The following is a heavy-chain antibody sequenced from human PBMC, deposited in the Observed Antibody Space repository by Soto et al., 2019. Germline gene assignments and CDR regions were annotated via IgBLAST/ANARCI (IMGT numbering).Heavy chain of an antibody. Sequence: PGGSLRLSCAASGFTFSNFGMHWVRQAPGKGLEWVSYINTAGSTKYYAESVKGRFTISRDNARNSLFLQMNSLRAEDTAVYYCARAECSTPNCLTAYYSYGLDVWGQGTTVTVSS. CDR1: GFTFSNFG. CDR2: INTAGSTK. CDR3: ARAECSTPNCLTAYYSYGLDV. J-gene: IGHJ6*02. V-gene: IGHV3-48*03. D-gene: IGHD2-2*01.